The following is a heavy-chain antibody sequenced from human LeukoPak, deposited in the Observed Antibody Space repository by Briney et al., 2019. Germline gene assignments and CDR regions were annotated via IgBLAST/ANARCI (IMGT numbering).Heavy chain of an antibody. CDR2: IYSDGSST. CDR3: ARVRVVGATIYYFDY. V-gene: IGHV3-74*01. Sequence: PGGSLRLSCAASGFTFSSYWMHWVRQAPGKGLVWVSRIYSDGSSTNYADSVKGRFTISRDNAKNTLYLQMNSLRAEDTAVYYCARVRVVGATIYYFDYWGQGTLVTVSS. D-gene: IGHD1-26*01. J-gene: IGHJ4*02. CDR1: GFTFSSYW.